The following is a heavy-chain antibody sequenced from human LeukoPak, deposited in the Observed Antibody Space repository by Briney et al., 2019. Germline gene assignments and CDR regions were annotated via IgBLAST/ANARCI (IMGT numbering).Heavy chain of an antibody. D-gene: IGHD6-19*01. CDR3: ARDGGEQWLVHYYYYGMDV. J-gene: IGHJ6*02. CDR2: ISSSSSYK. CDR1: GLTFSSYS. V-gene: IGHV3-21*01. Sequence: GGSLRLSCAASGLTFSSYSMNWVRQAPGKGLECVSSISSSSSYKYYADSVKGRFTISRDNAKNSLYLQMNSLRAEDTAVYYCARDGGEQWLVHYYYYGMDVWGQGTTVTVSS.